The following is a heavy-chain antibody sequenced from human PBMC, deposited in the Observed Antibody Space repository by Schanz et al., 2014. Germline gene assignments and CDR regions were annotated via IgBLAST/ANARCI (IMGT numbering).Heavy chain of an antibody. Sequence: VQLVESGGGVVQPGGSLRLSCAASGFPFSDYFMAWIRQPPGRGLEWVSYIGNGGVTIYYADSVKGRFTISRDNAKNSVFLQMNSLRAEDTAVYYCVRDSFFAFDYWGQGTLVTVSS. CDR1: GFPFSDYF. J-gene: IGHJ4*02. CDR2: IGNGGVTI. D-gene: IGHD3-3*01. CDR3: VRDSFFAFDY. V-gene: IGHV3-11*04.